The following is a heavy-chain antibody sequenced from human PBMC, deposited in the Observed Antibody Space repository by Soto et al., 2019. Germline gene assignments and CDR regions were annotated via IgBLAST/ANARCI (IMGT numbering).Heavy chain of an antibody. CDR1: GYTFTSYA. V-gene: IGHV1-3*01. Sequence: ASVKVSCKASGYTFTSYAMHWVRQAPGQRLEWMGWINAGNGNTKYSQKFQGGVTITRDTSTSTDYMEMSSLRSEETAVYYCASDYDFRSGLDYWGQGTLVTVSS. D-gene: IGHD3-3*01. CDR3: ASDYDFRSGLDY. CDR2: INAGNGNT. J-gene: IGHJ4*02.